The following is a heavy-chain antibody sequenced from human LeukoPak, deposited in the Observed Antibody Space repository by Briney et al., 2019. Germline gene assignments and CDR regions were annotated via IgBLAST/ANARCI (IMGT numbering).Heavy chain of an antibody. CDR2: IKSKTDGETT. V-gene: IGHV3-15*01. J-gene: IGHJ4*02. CDR1: GLTFSNAW. CDR3: AKDRRQQPESLYFDY. D-gene: IGHD6-13*01. Sequence: GGSLRLSCAASGLTFSNAWMSWVRQAPGKGLEWVGRIKSKTDGETTDYAAPVKGRFTISRDNSKNTLYLQMNSLRAEDTAVYYCAKDRRQQPESLYFDYWGQGTLVTVSS.